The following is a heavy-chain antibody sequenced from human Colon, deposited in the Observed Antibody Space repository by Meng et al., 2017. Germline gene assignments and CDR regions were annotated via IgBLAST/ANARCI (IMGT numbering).Heavy chain of an antibody. V-gene: IGHV4-39*01. CDR2: VYYDGST. J-gene: IGHJ4*02. CDR1: GDSISSSSYY. CDR3: ARFAGNYVWGNSRYIF. D-gene: IGHD3-16*02. Sequence: QLQESGPGLVKPSETLSLTCIVSGDSISSSSYYWGWIRQTPGKELDWIASVYYDGSTYYNPSLTSLKSRLTISIDTSKNQFSLRLSSVTAADTAVYFCARFAGNYVWGNSRYIFWGRGTLVTVSS.